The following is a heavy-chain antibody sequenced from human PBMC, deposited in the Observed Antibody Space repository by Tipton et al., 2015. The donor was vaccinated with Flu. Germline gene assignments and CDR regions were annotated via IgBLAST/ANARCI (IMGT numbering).Heavy chain of an antibody. CDR2: IHDSGST. CDR1: GVSISNHY. Sequence: TLSLTCTVSGVSISNHYWTWIRQPPGRRLEWIGNIHDSGSTNYSPSLQSRVTISVDTSKNQFSLKLTSVTAEDTAVYYCAGDKVTTTFDYWGQGTLVTVSS. CDR3: AGDKVTTTFDY. D-gene: IGHD1-1*01. V-gene: IGHV4-59*11. J-gene: IGHJ4*02.